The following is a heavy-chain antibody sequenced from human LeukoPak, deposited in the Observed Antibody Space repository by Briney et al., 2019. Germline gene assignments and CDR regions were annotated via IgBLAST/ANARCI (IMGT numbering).Heavy chain of an antibody. D-gene: IGHD6-13*01. CDR1: GFTVSSNY. V-gene: IGHV3-53*01. CDR2: IYSGGST. Sequence: GGSLRLSCAASGFTVSSNYMSWVRQAPGKGLEWVSVIYSGGSTYYADSVKGRWTIFRDNSKNTLYLQMNSLRAQDTAVYYCARLPGYRRFYYGMDVWGQDPTVTVPS. J-gene: IGHJ6*02. CDR3: ARLPGYRRFYYGMDV.